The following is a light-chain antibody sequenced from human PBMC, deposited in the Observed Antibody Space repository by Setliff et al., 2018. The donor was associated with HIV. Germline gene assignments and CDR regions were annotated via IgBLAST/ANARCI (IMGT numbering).Light chain of an antibody. Sequence: QSALAQPASVSGSPGQSITISCTGTSSDVGGYNYVSWYQQHPGTAPKLMIYDVSNRPSGVSNRFSGSKSGNTASLTISGLQAEDEADYYCSSYTSSSTLYGFGTGTKVTVL. CDR3: SSYTSSSTLYG. CDR1: SSDVGGYNY. CDR2: DVS. J-gene: IGLJ1*01. V-gene: IGLV2-14*03.